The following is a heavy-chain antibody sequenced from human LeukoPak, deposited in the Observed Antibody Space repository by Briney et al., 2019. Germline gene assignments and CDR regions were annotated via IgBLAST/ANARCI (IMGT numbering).Heavy chain of an antibody. CDR3: ARQSNGAFDI. CDR1: GDSVSSSSAV. V-gene: IGHV6-1*01. D-gene: IGHD2-8*01. J-gene: IGHJ3*02. CDR2: TYYRSKWYN. Sequence: SQTLSLTCAVSGDSVSSSSAVWNWIRQSPSRGLEWLGRTYYRSKWYNDYAVSVKSRITINPDTSKNQFSLQLNSVTPEDTAVYYCARQSNGAFDIWGQGTVVTVSS.